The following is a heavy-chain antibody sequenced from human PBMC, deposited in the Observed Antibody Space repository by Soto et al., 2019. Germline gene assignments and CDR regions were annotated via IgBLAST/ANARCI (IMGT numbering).Heavy chain of an antibody. D-gene: IGHD3-10*01. Sequence: EAELVESGGGLVKPGGSLTLSCAASGFSFKNAWMNWVRQAPGKGLEWVGRIKNKNDGGTTDYAAFVKGRFTMSRDAPENTLYLHMTGLKTEDTAVYFCTGLWFGEIYNYWGQGSLVTVSS. CDR3: TGLWFGEIYNY. CDR2: IKNKNDGGTT. J-gene: IGHJ4*01. V-gene: IGHV3-15*07. CDR1: GFSFKNAW.